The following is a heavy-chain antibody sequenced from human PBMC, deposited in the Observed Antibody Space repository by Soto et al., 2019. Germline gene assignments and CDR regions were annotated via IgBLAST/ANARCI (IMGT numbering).Heavy chain of an antibody. CDR2: IYYSGST. D-gene: IGHD2-15*01. V-gene: IGHV4-59*01. Sequence: SETLSLTCTVSGGSISSYYWSWIRQPPGKGLEWIGYIYYSGSTNYNPSLKSRVTISVETSKNQFSLKLSSVTAADTAVYYCARDRARYCSGGSCYSTFDYWGQGTLVTVSS. CDR3: ARDRARYCSGGSCYSTFDY. J-gene: IGHJ4*02. CDR1: GGSISSYY.